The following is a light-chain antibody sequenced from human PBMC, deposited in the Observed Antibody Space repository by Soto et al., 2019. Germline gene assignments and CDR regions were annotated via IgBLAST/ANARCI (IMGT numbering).Light chain of an antibody. V-gene: IGKV1-39*01. CDR3: QQSYSTPRA. CDR1: QSISSY. CDR2: AAS. Sequence: DIQMTQSPSSLSASVGDRVTITCRASQSISSYLNWYQQKPGKAPKLLIYAASSLQSGVPSRVSGSGSGTDFTRTISSLQTADFATYYCQQSYSTPRAFGQGTKVEIK. J-gene: IGKJ1*01.